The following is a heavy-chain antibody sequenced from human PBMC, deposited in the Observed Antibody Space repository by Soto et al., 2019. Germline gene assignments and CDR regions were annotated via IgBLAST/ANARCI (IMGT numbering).Heavy chain of an antibody. D-gene: IGHD1-26*01. CDR2: ISGSGFKK. Sequence: LRLSCAASGFIFEYFGMSWVRQAPGKGLEWISSISGSGFKKYYADSVKGRFTISRDNSKSTVYLELNNLSAEDTAVYHCAKNQGVELVPLATVDWFDPWGQGSVVTVPQ. V-gene: IGHV3-23*01. CDR1: GFIFEYFG. J-gene: IGHJ5*02. CDR3: AKNQGVELVPLATVDWFDP.